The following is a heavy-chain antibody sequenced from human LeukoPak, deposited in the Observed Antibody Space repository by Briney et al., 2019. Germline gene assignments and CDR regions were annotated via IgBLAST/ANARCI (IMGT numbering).Heavy chain of an antibody. CDR2: INHSGST. D-gene: IGHD5-18*01. Sequence: SETLSLTCAVYGGSFSGYYWSWIRQPPGKGLEWIGEINHSGSTNYNPSLKSRVTISVDTSKNQFSLKLSSVTAADTAVYYCARAGSYGSSDLDYWGQGTLVTVSS. V-gene: IGHV4-34*01. J-gene: IGHJ4*02. CDR1: GGSFSGYY. CDR3: ARAGSYGSSDLDY.